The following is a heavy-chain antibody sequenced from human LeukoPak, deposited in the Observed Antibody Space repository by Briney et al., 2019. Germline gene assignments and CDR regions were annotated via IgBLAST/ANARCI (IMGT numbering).Heavy chain of an antibody. CDR3: AKAEYYYDSSGYLDY. D-gene: IGHD3-22*01. V-gene: IGHV3-23*01. CDR1: GFTFSSYA. J-gene: IGHJ4*02. CDR2: ISGSGGST. Sequence: GGSLRLSCAASGFTFSSYAMSWVRQAPGKGLGWVSAISGSGGSTYYADSVKGRFTNSRDNSKNTLYLQMNSLRAEDTAVYYCAKAEYYYDSSGYLDYWGQGTLVTVSS.